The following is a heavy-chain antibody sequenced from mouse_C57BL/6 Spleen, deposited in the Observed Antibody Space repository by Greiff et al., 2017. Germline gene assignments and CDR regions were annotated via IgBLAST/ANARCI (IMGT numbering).Heavy chain of an antibody. CDR1: GFTFSSYT. Sequence: DVQLVESGGGLVKPGGSLKLSCAASGFTFSSYTMSWVRQTPEKRLEWVATISGGGGNTYYPDSVKGRFTISRDNAKNTLYLQMSSLRSEDTALYYCARQGPIYDGYYDYWGQGTTLTVSS. J-gene: IGHJ2*01. V-gene: IGHV5-9*01. CDR3: ARQGPIYDGYYDY. D-gene: IGHD2-3*01. CDR2: ISGGGGNT.